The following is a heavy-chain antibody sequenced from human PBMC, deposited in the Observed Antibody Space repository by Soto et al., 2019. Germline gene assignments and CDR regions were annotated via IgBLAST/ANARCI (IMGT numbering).Heavy chain of an antibody. D-gene: IGHD3-3*01. CDR3: ATELXAYDFWSGPTRHYGMDV. CDR2: FDPEDGET. CDR1: GYTLTELS. J-gene: IGHJ6*02. Sequence: ASVKVSCKVSGYTLTELSMHWVRQAPGKGLEWMGGFDPEDGETIYAQKFQGRVTMTEDTSTDTAYMELSSLRSEDTAVYYCATELXAYDFWSGPTRHYGMDVWGQGTTVTVSS. V-gene: IGHV1-24*01.